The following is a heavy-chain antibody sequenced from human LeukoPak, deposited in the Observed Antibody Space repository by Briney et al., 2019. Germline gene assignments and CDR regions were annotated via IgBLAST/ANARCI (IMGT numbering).Heavy chain of an antibody. CDR2: INHSGST. D-gene: IGHD5-18*01. V-gene: IGHV4-34*01. CDR3: ARGGPQLWLRYYYYYGMDV. CDR1: GGSFSGYY. J-gene: IGHJ6*02. Sequence: SETQSLTCAVYGGSFSGYYWSWIRQPPGKGLEWIGEINHSGSTNYNPSLKSRVTISVDTSKNQFSLKLSSVTAADTAVYYCARGGPQLWLRYYYYYGMDVWGQGTTVTVSS.